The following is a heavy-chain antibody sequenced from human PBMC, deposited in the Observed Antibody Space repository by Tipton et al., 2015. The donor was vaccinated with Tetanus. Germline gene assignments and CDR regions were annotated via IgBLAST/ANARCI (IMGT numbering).Heavy chain of an antibody. J-gene: IGHJ4*02. CDR2: ISSSSSYI. V-gene: IGHV3-21*01. D-gene: IGHD3-10*01. CDR3: AKLYGSGSYYETDY. Sequence: SLRLSCAASGFTFSSYSMNWVRQAPGKGLEWVSSISSSSSYIYYADSVKGRFTISRDNAKNSLYLQMNSLRAEDTAVYYCAKLYGSGSYYETDYWGQGTLVTVSS. CDR1: GFTFSSYS.